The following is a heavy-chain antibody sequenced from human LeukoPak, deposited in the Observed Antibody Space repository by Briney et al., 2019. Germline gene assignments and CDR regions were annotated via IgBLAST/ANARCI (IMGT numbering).Heavy chain of an antibody. D-gene: IGHD3-22*01. J-gene: IGHJ3*02. CDR3: ARVRYYYDSSGYYETAFDI. Sequence: SETLSLTCTVSGGSISSYYWSWIRQPPGKGLERIEYIYYSGSTNYNPSLKSRVTISVDTSRNQFSLKLSSVTAADTAVYYCARVRYYYDSSGYYETAFDIWGQGTMVTVSS. V-gene: IGHV4-59*01. CDR1: GGSISSYY. CDR2: IYYSGST.